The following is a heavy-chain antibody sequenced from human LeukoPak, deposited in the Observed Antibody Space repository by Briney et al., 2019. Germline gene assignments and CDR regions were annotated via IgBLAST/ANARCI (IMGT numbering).Heavy chain of an antibody. D-gene: IGHD5-18*01. CDR2: IYYSGST. J-gene: IGHJ6*02. CDR3: ARRGGYIYGYERGNGLDV. Sequence: SETLSLTCTVSGDSINNYYWSWIRQPPGKGLGWIGSIYYSGSTNYNPSHKGRVNSSLDTSKNQSSLNLSPVTAADTAVYYGARRGGYIYGYERGNGLDVWGQGTAVTVSS. V-gene: IGHV4-59*12. CDR1: GDSINNYY.